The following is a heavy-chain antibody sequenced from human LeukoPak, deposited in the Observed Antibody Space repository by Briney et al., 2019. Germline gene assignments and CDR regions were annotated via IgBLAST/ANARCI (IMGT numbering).Heavy chain of an antibody. CDR3: AREGYDSSGYTQGFDY. J-gene: IGHJ4*02. Sequence: ASVKVSCKASGYTFTGYYVHWVRQAPGQGLEWMAWINTASGVANYAQKFQGRVTLTRDTSTSTVYMELSSLRSEDTAVYYCAREGYDSSGYTQGFDYWGQGTLVTVSS. CDR2: INTASGVA. V-gene: IGHV1-2*02. CDR1: GYTFTGYY. D-gene: IGHD3-22*01.